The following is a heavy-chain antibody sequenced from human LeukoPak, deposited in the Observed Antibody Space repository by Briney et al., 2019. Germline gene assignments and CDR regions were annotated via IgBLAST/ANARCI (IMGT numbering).Heavy chain of an antibody. CDR3: AKMPVSYSSGWSNFDY. CDR2: ISGSGGST. V-gene: IGHV3-23*01. D-gene: IGHD6-19*01. Sequence: GGSLRLSCAASGFTFSSYAMSWVRQAPGKGLEWVSGISGSGGSTYYADSVKGRFTISRDNSKNTLYLQMNSLRAEDTAVYYCAKMPVSYSSGWSNFDYWGQGTLVTVSS. J-gene: IGHJ4*02. CDR1: GFTFSSYA.